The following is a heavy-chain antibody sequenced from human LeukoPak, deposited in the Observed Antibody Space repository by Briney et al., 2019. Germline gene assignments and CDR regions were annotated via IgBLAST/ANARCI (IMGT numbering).Heavy chain of an antibody. CDR3: TKSDWFDP. Sequence: GGSLRLSCAASGFIFSAYSMNWVRQAPGKGLEWVSSISSGSSYLYYADSVKGRFTISRDNAKNSLYLQMNSLRAEDAAVYYCTKSDWFDPWGQGTLVTVSS. D-gene: IGHD3-3*01. V-gene: IGHV3-21*01. CDR1: GFIFSAYS. CDR2: ISSGSSYL. J-gene: IGHJ5*02.